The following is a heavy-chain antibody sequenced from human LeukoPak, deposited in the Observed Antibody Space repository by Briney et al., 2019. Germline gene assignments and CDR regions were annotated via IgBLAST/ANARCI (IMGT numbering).Heavy chain of an antibody. Sequence: PSETLSLTCTVSGGSISSYYWSWIRQPPGKGLEWIGYIYYSGSTNYNPSLKSRVTISVDTSKNQFSLKLSSVTAADTAVYYCARFEGSPAYFDYWGQGTLVTVSS. D-gene: IGHD1-26*01. J-gene: IGHJ4*02. CDR1: GGSISSYY. V-gene: IGHV4-59*01. CDR3: ARFEGSPAYFDY. CDR2: IYYSGST.